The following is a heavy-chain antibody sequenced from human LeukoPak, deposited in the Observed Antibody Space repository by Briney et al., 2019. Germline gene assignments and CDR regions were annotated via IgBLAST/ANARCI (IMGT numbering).Heavy chain of an antibody. J-gene: IGHJ5*02. CDR3: ARSNRIAAAGINWFDP. D-gene: IGHD6-13*01. CDR2: MNPNSGNT. V-gene: IGHV1-8*02. CDR1: GYTFTSYD. Sequence: ASVKVSCKASGYTFTSYDINWVRQATGQGLEWMGWMNPNSGNTGYAQKFQGRVTMTRDTSTSTVYMELSSLRSEDTAVYYCARSNRIAAAGINWFDPWGQGTLVTVSS.